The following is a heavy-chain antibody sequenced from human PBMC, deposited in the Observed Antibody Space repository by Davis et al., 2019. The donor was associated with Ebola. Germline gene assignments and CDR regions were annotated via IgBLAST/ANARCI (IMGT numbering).Heavy chain of an antibody. V-gene: IGHV1-69*13. CDR2: IIPVFRTP. J-gene: IGHJ6*02. CDR3: ARALPIFGVVHYYGMDV. CDR1: GGTFSSYA. Sequence: SVKVSCKASGGTFSSYAINWVRQAPGQGLEWMGGIIPVFRTPNYAQKFQGRVTITADESTSTAYMELSSLRSEDTAVYYCARALPIFGVVHYYGMDVWGQGTTVTVSS. D-gene: IGHD3-3*01.